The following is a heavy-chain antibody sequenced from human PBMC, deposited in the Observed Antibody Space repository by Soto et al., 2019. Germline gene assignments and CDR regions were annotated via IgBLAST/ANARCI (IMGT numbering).Heavy chain of an antibody. CDR3: VKDRGFWRQTSTTSHFDY. D-gene: IGHD4-17*01. CDR1: TFSFSTYG. J-gene: IGHJ4*02. Sequence: PGGSLRLSCTAPTFSFSTYGMHWVRHAPGKGLEWVGVISYDGAITYYGDSVKGRFTISRDNSENTLYLQMNSLRPDDTGLYFCVKDRGFWRQTSTTSHFDYWGQGALVTVSS. V-gene: IGHV3-30*18. CDR2: ISYDGAIT.